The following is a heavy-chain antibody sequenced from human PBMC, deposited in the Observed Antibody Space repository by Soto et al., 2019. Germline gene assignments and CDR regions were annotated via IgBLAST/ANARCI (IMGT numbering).Heavy chain of an antibody. CDR2: IYYSGST. CDR1: GGSISSGGYY. CDR3: ARGRYCLTGRCFPNWFDS. V-gene: IGHV4-31*03. J-gene: IGHJ5*01. Sequence: PSETLSLTCTVSGGSISSGGYYWSWIRQHPGKGLGWIGYIYYSGSTYYNPSLKSRVTISVDTSKNQFSLNVTSVTAADTAVYFCARGRYCLTGRCFPNWFDSWGQGALVTSPQ. D-gene: IGHD7-27*01.